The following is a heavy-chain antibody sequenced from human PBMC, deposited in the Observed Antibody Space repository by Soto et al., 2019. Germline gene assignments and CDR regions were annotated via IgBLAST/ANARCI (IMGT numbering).Heavy chain of an antibody. CDR3: ARMGDVPYYYYGMDV. V-gene: IGHV1-18*01. CDR1: GYTFTSYG. CDR2: INGYNGNT. D-gene: IGHD3-16*01. J-gene: IGHJ6*02. Sequence: ASVKVSCKASGYTFTSYGISWVRQAPGQGLEWLGWINGYNGNTNYAQKLQGRVTMTTDTSTSTAYMELRSLRSDDTAVYYCARMGDVPYYYYGMDVWGQGTTVAVSS.